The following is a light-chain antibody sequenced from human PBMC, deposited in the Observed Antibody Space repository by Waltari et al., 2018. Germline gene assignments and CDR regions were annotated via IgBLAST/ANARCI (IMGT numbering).Light chain of an antibody. J-gene: IGLJ3*02. CDR2: STS. CDR1: PGPVPSDYF. Sequence: QTVVTQTPSLTVSPGATDTPSCASSPGPVPSDYFPNWFQQKPGQAPRALIHSTSVRYSWTPTRFSGSLLGDKAALTLSGVQPEDEADYYCLLYYGGPWVFGGGTKVTVL. V-gene: IGLV7-43*01. CDR3: LLYYGGPWV.